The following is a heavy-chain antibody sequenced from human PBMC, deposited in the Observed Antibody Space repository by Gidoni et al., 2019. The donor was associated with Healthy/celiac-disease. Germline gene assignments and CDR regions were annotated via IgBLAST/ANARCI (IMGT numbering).Heavy chain of an antibody. CDR2: IIPIFGTA. CDR1: GGTFSSYA. D-gene: IGHD6-19*01. J-gene: IGHJ4*02. Sequence: QVQLVQSGAEVKKPGSSVKVSCKDSGGTFSSYATSWVRQAPGQGLEWMGGIIPIFGTANYAQKFQGRVTITADETTSTAYMELSSRRSEDTAVYYCARGAVAGTPSDYWGQGTLVTVSS. CDR3: ARGAVAGTPSDY. V-gene: IGHV1-69*01.